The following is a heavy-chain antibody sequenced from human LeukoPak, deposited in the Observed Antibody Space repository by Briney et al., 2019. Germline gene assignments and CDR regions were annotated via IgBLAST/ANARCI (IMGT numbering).Heavy chain of an antibody. Sequence: NPSETLSLTCTVSGGSISSYYWSWIRQPPGKGLEWIGYIYYSGSTNYNPSLKSRVTISVDTSKNQFSLKLSSVTAADTAVYYCASLGPKYYFDYWGQGTLVTVSS. J-gene: IGHJ4*02. CDR1: GGSISSYY. CDR3: ASLGPKYYFDY. CDR2: IYYSGST. V-gene: IGHV4-59*01.